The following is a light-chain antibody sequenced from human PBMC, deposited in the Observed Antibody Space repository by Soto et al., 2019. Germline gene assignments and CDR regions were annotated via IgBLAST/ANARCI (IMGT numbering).Light chain of an antibody. V-gene: IGLV2-14*01. J-gene: IGLJ2*01. Sequence: QSVLIQPASVSGSPGQSITISCTGTSSDVGAYNHVSWYQQHPGKAPKLMIYDVSNRPSGVSNRFSGSKSGNTASLTISGLQAEDEADYHCSSYTSTTTLVFGGGTKLTVL. CDR1: SSDVGAYNH. CDR3: SSYTSTTTLV. CDR2: DVS.